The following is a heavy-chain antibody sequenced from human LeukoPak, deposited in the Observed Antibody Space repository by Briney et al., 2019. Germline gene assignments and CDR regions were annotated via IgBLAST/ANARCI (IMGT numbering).Heavy chain of an antibody. V-gene: IGHV3-74*01. Sequence: PGGSLRLSCAASGFTFSSYAMSWARQLPGKGLVWVSCISPTGSTTSYADSVKGRFTVSRDNAKNTLYLQVNNLRAEDTAVYYCARGPNSNWSGLDFWGQGTLLTVSS. D-gene: IGHD6-6*01. CDR1: GFTFSSYA. CDR2: ISPTGSTT. CDR3: ARGPNSNWSGLDF. J-gene: IGHJ4*02.